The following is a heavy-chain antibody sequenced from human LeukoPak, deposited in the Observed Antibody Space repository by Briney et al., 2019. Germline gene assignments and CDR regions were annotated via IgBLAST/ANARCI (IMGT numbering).Heavy chain of an antibody. V-gene: IGHV4-31*03. J-gene: IGHJ4*02. Sequence: SQTLSLTCTVSGGSISSGGYYWSWIRQHPGKGLEWIGYIYYSGSTYYNPSLKSRVTISVDTSKNQFSLKLSSVTAEDTAVYYCARDGDAYCGGDCPWGVFDYWGQGTLVTVSS. CDR1: GGSISSGGYY. CDR2: IYYSGST. D-gene: IGHD2-21*02. CDR3: ARDGDAYCGGDCPWGVFDY.